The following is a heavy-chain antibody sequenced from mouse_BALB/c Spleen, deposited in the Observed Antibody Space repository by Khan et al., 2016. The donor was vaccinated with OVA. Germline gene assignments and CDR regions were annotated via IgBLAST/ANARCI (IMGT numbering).Heavy chain of an antibody. D-gene: IGHD1-2*01. Sequence: QVQLKESGAELARPGASVKPSCKASGYTFTDYYINSLKQRTGPGPEWIGENSPGSGDTYYNERFKGKATLTADKSSSTAYMQLSSLTSDASAVYCSASRNYCGYTFAYWGLGTLVTICA. CDR2: NSPGSGDT. V-gene: IGHV1-77*01. J-gene: IGHJ3*01. CDR3: ASRNYCGYTFAY. CDR1: GYTFTDYY.